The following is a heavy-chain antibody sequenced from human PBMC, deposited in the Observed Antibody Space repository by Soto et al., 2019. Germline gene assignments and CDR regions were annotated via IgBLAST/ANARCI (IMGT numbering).Heavy chain of an antibody. CDR2: ISGSGNIT. CDR1: GFTFSSHE. V-gene: IGHV3-48*03. Sequence: PGGSLRLSCAASGFTFSSHEMNWVRQAPGKGLEWIPYISGSGNITYYADSVKGRFTISRDNAQKSLYLQMNSLRVEDTAVYYCARGGVYWGQGTLVTVSS. CDR3: ARGGVY. D-gene: IGHD2-8*01. J-gene: IGHJ4*02.